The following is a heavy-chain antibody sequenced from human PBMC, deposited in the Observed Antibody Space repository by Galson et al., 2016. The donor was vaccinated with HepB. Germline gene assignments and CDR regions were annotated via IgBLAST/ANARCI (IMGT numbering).Heavy chain of an antibody. V-gene: IGHV3-21*01. CDR2: ISSGSSYI. Sequence: SLRLSCAASGFTLRSYYMNWVRQAPGKGLEWVSCISSGSSYIYYADSVKGRFTISRDNAKNSLYLQMNSLRAEDTALYYCARDRIAAAVYYYGMDVWGQGATVTVSS. CDR3: ARDRIAAAVYYYGMDV. J-gene: IGHJ6*02. D-gene: IGHD6-25*01. CDR1: GFTLRSYY.